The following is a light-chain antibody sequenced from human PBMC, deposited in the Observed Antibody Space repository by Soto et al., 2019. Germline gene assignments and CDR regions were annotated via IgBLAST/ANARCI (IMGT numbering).Light chain of an antibody. CDR3: QQRSNWPPIT. CDR2: GAS. J-gene: IGKJ5*01. Sequence: TQSPSTLSGSVGDRVTITCRASQSVSSDLAWYQQKPGQAPRLLIYGASTRAAGIPARFSGSGSGTDFTLTISSLEPEDFAVYYCQQRSNWPPITFGQGTRLEIK. CDR1: QSVSSD. V-gene: IGKV3-11*01.